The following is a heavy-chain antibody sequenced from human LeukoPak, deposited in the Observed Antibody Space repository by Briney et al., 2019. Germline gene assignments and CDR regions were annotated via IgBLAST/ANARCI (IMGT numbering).Heavy chain of an antibody. J-gene: IGHJ3*02. Sequence: SETLSLTCTVSGGSISSGGYYWSWIRQPPGKGLEWIGYIYHSGSTYYNPSLKSRVTISVDTSKNQFSLKLSSVTAADTAVYYCASGAYFPGGAFDIWGQGTMVTVSS. D-gene: IGHD1-26*01. CDR3: ASGAYFPGGAFDI. CDR2: IYHSGST. V-gene: IGHV4-30-2*02. CDR1: GGSISSGGYY.